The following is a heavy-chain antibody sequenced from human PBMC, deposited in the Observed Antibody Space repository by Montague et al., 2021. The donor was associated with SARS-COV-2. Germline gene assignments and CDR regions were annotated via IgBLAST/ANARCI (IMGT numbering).Heavy chain of an antibody. J-gene: IGHJ4*02. CDR1: GGSISSSSYY. CDR3: ARGHYSSSWYGIRYYFDY. Sequence: SETLSLTCTVSGGSISSSSYYWGWIRQPPGKGLEWIGSIYYSGSTNYNPSLKSRVTISADTSKNQFSLKLSSVTAADTAVYYCARGHYSSSWYGIRYYFDYWGQGTLVTVSS. V-gene: IGHV4-39*07. D-gene: IGHD6-13*01. CDR2: IYYSGST.